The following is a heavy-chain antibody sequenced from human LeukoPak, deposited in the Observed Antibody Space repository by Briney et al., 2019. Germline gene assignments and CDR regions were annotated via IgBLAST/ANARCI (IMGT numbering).Heavy chain of an antibody. V-gene: IGHV4-31*03. D-gene: IGHD2-2*01. CDR2: IYYSGST. J-gene: IGHJ4*02. Sequence: SEALSLTCTVSGGSISSGGYYWSWIRQHPGKGLEWIGYIYYSGSTYYNPSLKSRVTISVDTSKNQFSLKLSSVTAADTAVYYCARVPGYCSSTSCSYYFDYWGQGTLVTVSS. CDR1: GGSISSGGYY. CDR3: ARVPGYCSSTSCSYYFDY.